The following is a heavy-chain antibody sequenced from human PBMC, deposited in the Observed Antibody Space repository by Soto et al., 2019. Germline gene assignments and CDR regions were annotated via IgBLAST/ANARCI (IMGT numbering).Heavy chain of an antibody. CDR2: IIPIFGTA. J-gene: IGHJ6*02. D-gene: IGHD6-6*01. Sequence: GASVKVSCKASGGTFSSYAISWVRQAPGQGLEWMGGIIPIFGTANYAQKFQGRVTITADKSTSTAYMELSSLRSEDTAAYYCARGLYSSSSPQLGYYYGMDVWGQGTTVTVSS. V-gene: IGHV1-69*06. CDR1: GGTFSSYA. CDR3: ARGLYSSSSPQLGYYYGMDV.